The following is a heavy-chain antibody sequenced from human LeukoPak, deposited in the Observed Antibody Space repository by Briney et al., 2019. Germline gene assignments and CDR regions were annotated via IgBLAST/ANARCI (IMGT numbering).Heavy chain of an antibody. CDR1: GFTFSSYG. V-gene: IGHV3-30*02. J-gene: IGHJ6*03. D-gene: IGHD3-9*01. CDR2: IRYDGSNK. Sequence: PGGSLRLSCAASGFTFSSYGMHWVRQAPGKGLEWVAFIRYDGSNKYYADSVKGRFTISRDNSKNSLYLQMNSLRAEDTAVYYCARDQLRYRTGYYYYYMDVWGKGTTVTISS. CDR3: ARDQLRYRTGYYYYYMDV.